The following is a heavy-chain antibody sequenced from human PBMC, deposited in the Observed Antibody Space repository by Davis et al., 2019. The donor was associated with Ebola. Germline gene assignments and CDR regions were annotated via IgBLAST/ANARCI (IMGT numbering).Heavy chain of an antibody. CDR3: ARDRRSWRVDY. J-gene: IGHJ4*02. Sequence: GASLKISCAASGFSFSSYEMNWVRPAPGKGLEWVSYISSSGSTIYYADSVKGRFTISRDNAKNSLYLQMNSLRAEDTAVYYCARDRRSWRVDYWGQGTLVTVSS. CDR2: ISSSGSTI. CDR1: GFSFSSYE. V-gene: IGHV3-48*03. D-gene: IGHD3-10*01.